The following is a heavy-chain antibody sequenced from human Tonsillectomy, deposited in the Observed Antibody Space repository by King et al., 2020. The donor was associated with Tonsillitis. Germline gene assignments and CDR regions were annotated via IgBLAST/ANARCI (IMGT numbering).Heavy chain of an antibody. J-gene: IGHJ4*02. V-gene: IGHV3-72*01. CDR1: GFIFSDHY. CDR3: AQFSLGC. CDR2: IKTKANSYTT. Sequence: VQLVESGGGLVQPGGSLRLSCAASGFIFSDHYMDWVRQAPGKGLDWVGRIKTKANSYTTEYAASVKGRFTISRDDSKNSLYLQRNSLKTEDTAVYYCAQFSLGCWGQGTLVTVSS. D-gene: IGHD3-16*01.